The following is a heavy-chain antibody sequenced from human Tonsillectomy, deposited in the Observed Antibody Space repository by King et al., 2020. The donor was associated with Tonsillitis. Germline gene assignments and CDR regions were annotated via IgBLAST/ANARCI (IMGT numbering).Heavy chain of an antibody. V-gene: IGHV4-39*01. CDR2: IYYSGIT. D-gene: IGHD2-21*01. J-gene: IGHJ4*02. CDR3: ARHDRYKSHKSTFDY. CDR1: GGSISSSSYY. Sequence: LQLQESGPGLVKPSETLSLTCTVSGGSISSSSYYWGWIRQPPGKGLEWIGSIYYSGITYYNPSHKSGVTISVDTSKNQFSLKLSSVTAADTAVYYCARHDRYKSHKSTFDYWGQGILVTVSS.